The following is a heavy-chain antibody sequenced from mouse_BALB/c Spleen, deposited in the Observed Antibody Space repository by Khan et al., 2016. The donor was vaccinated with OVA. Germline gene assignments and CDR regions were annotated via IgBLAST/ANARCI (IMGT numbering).Heavy chain of an antibody. D-gene: IGHD1-3*01. Sequence: SGTVLARPGASVKMSCKASGSSFTSYLIHWVKQRPGQGLEWIGDIYPGNSDTTYNQKFKDKAKLTAGTSANTAYMELSSLTNEDSAVYYCARGGYSSFAYWGQGTLVTVSA. CDR3: ARGGYSSFAY. V-gene: IGHV1-5*01. CDR1: GSSFTSYL. J-gene: IGHJ3*01. CDR2: IYPGNSDT.